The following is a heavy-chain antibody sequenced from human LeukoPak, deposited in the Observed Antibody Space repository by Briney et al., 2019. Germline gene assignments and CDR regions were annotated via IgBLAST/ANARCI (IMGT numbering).Heavy chain of an antibody. V-gene: IGHV4-34*01. CDR1: GGSFSGYY. Sequence: PSETLSLTCAVYGGSFSGYYWNWIRQSPGKGMEWIGEINHSGSTNYNPSLKSRITISIDTYENQFSLKLSSVTAADTAVYYCAREYSGRCIHAFESWGQGTAVTVSS. CDR2: INHSGST. D-gene: IGHD6-13*01. CDR3: AREYSGRCIHAFES. J-gene: IGHJ3*02.